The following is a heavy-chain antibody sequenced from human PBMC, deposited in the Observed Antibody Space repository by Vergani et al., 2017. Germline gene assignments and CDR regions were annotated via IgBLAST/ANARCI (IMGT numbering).Heavy chain of an antibody. D-gene: IGHD2-2*01. CDR1: GYTFTSYG. V-gene: IGHV1-18*01. Sequence: QVQLVQSGAEVKKPGASVKVSCKASGYTFTSYGISWVRQAPGQGLEWMGWISAYNGNTNYAQKLQGRVTMTTDTSTSTAYMELRSLRSDDTAVYYCAREEDCSSTSCRRGWFDRWGQGTLVTVSS. J-gene: IGHJ5*02. CDR3: AREEDCSSTSCRRGWFDR. CDR2: ISAYNGNT.